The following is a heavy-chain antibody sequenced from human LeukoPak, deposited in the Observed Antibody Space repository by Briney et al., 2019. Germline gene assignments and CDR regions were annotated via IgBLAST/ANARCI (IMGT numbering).Heavy chain of an antibody. V-gene: IGHV3-7*01. CDR2: INQDGTEK. D-gene: IGHD2-21*02. J-gene: IGHJ4*02. Sequence: GGSLRLSCVASGFTFSSHWMTWVRQAPGKGLEWVATINQDGTEKYYVDSVNGRFTISRDNAKKSLYLQMNSLRAEDTAVYYCARDTPVSAGYFDYWGRGILVTVSS. CDR1: GFTFSSHW. CDR3: ARDTPVSAGYFDY.